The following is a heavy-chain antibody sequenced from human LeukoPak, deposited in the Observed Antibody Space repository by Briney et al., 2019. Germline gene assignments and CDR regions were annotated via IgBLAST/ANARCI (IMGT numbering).Heavy chain of an antibody. Sequence: GGSLRLSCAASGFTFSSYSMNWVRQAPGKGLEWVSSISSSSSYIYYADSVKGRFTISRDNAKNSLYLQMNSLRAEDTAVYYCASTMTTVPDYYYYYMDVWGKGTTVTVSS. V-gene: IGHV3-21*01. CDR1: GFTFSSYS. CDR3: ASTMTTVPDYYYYYMDV. CDR2: ISSSSSYI. D-gene: IGHD4-11*01. J-gene: IGHJ6*03.